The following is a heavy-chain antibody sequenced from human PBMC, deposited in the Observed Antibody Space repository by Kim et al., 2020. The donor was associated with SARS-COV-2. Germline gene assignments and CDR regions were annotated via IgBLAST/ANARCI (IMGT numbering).Heavy chain of an antibody. D-gene: IGHD3-10*01. CDR2: INPNSGGT. Sequence: ASVKVSCKASGYTFTGYYMHWVRQAPGQGLEWMGWINPNSGGTNYAQKFQGWVTMTRDTSISTAYMELSRLRSDDTAVYYCARWGLDDGSGSYYNVGPGGGSGGMDVWGQGTTVTVSS. V-gene: IGHV1-2*04. J-gene: IGHJ6*02. CDR1: GYTFTGYY. CDR3: ARWGLDDGSGSYYNVGPGGGSGGMDV.